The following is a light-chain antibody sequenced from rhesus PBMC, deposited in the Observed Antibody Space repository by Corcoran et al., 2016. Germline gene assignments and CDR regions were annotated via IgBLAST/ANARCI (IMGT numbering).Light chain of an antibody. CDR3: QPYLSRPLT. Sequence: DIQMTQSPSSLSASVGDTVTITCRASQSISSWLAWYQQKPGKAPNLLIYKASSLESGVPSRFSGSGSGTDFTLTISSLPSEDFATYHCQPYLSRPLTFGGGTKVEL. V-gene: IGKV1-22*01. CDR2: KAS. CDR1: QSISSW. J-gene: IGKJ4*01.